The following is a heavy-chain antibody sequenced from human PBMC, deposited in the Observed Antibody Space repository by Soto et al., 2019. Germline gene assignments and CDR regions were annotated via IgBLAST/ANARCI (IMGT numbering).Heavy chain of an antibody. J-gene: IGHJ4*02. Sequence: QVQLVQSGAEVKKPGSSVKVSCKASGGTFSTSTFTWVRQAPGQGLEWMGRIIPILNTADYAQQFQGTVKSTADEATSTVYMELISLRSQDTGVYYCARDLSIGSVYSGYDAIDNWGQGTLVTVSS. V-gene: IGHV1-69*08. CDR3: ARDLSIGSVYSGYDAIDN. CDR1: GGTFSTST. CDR2: IIPILNTA. D-gene: IGHD5-12*01.